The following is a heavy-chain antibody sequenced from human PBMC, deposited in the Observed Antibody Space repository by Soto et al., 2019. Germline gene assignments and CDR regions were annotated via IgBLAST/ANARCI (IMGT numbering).Heavy chain of an antibody. D-gene: IGHD3-10*01. J-gene: IGHJ5*02. CDR1: GGTFSSYT. V-gene: IGHV1-69*04. CDR2: IIPILGIA. Sequence: ASVKVSCKASGGTFSSYTISWVRQAPGQGLEWMGRIIPILGIANYAQKFQGRVTITADKSTSTAYMELSSLRSEDTAVYYCARELSVVRGVPNWFDPWGQGTLVTVSS. CDR3: ARELSVVRGVPNWFDP.